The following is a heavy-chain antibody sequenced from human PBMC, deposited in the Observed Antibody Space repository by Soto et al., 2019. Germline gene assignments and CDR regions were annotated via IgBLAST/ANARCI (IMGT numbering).Heavy chain of an antibody. CDR2: IGPKTGDT. J-gene: IGHJ4*02. CDR1: GYTFTGYY. D-gene: IGHD1-7*01. CDR3: GRGRSGELVIFY. Sequence: QVQLVQSGAEVKESGASVKVSCKGSGYTFTGYYIHWVRQAPGQGPGWVGEIGPKTGDTRYAQKFQGRVTMTKDTSINTVYMELSNLSPDDTAVYYCGRGRSGELVIFYWGQGTLVTVHS. V-gene: IGHV1-2*02.